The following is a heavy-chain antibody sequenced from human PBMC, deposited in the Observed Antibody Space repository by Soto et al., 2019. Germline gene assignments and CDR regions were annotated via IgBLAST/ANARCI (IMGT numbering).Heavy chain of an antibody. CDR3: ARFMTYYYDSSGYYASD. D-gene: IGHD3-22*01. CDR1: GYTFTSYG. V-gene: IGHV1-18*01. Sequence: QVQLVQSGAEVKKPGASVKVSCKASGYTFTSYGISWVRQAPGQGLEWMGWISAYNGNTNYAQKLQGRVTMTKETSTSTGYMEMGSLRSDVTAVYYCARFMTYYYDSSGYYASDWGQGTLVTVSS. J-gene: IGHJ4*02. CDR2: ISAYNGNT.